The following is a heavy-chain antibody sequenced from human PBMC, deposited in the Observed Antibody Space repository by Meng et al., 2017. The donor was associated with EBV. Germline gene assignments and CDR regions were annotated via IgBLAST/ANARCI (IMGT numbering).Heavy chain of an antibody. D-gene: IGHD5-24*01. V-gene: IGHV4-34*01. Sequence: VPLQQWGAGLLQPSETRSLTCAVYGGSFSGYYWSWIRQPPGKGLEWIGEINHSGSTNYNPSLKSRVTISVDTSKNQFSLKLSSVTAADTAVYYCARGRWLQPGSYFDYWGQGTLVTVSS. CDR2: INHSGST. CDR1: GGSFSGYY. CDR3: ARGRWLQPGSYFDY. J-gene: IGHJ4*02.